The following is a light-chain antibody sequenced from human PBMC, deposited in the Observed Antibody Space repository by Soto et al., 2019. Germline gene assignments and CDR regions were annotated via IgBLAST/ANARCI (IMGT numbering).Light chain of an antibody. J-gene: IGKJ1*01. V-gene: IGKV3-20*01. CDR1: QIVSSSF. CDR2: GAS. CDR3: HQYGSSPAT. Sequence: EIVLTQSPGTLSLSPGEIATLSCRASQIVSSSFLAWYQQKPGQAPRLLIYGASSRATGIPDRFSGSGSGTDFTLTISRLEPEDFAVYYCHQYGSSPATFGQGTKVDIK.